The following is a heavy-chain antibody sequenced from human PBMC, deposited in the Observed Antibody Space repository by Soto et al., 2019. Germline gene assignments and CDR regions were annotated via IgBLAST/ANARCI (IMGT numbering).Heavy chain of an antibody. CDR2: SSYTGNT. J-gene: IGHJ4*02. CDR1: GASITSGNYY. D-gene: IGHD6-13*01. Sequence: HLQLQESGPGLVKPSETLSLTCTVSGASITSGNYYWGWIRQPPGKGLQWIGSSSYTGNTYFNPSPRSRVTISVDTSNNQFSLRLTSVTASDTAVYYCASPDSSSWAAPFGSWGQGTLVTVSS. V-gene: IGHV4-39*01. CDR3: ASPDSSSWAAPFGS.